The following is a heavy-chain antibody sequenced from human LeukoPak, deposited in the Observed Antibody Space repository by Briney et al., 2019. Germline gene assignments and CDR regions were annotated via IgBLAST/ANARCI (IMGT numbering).Heavy chain of an antibody. CDR1: GGSISSYY. CDR2: IYYSGST. Sequence: SETLSLTCTVSGGSISSYYWSWIRQPPGKGLEWIGYIYYSGSTNCNPSLKSRVTISVDTSKNQFSLKLSSVTAADTAVYYCARAPSMAMGDAFDIWGQGTMVTVSS. CDR3: ARAPSMAMGDAFDI. D-gene: IGHD5-18*01. V-gene: IGHV4-59*01. J-gene: IGHJ3*02.